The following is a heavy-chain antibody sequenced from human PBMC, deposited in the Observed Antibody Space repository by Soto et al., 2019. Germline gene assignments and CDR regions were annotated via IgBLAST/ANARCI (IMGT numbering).Heavy chain of an antibody. D-gene: IGHD2-15*01. V-gene: IGHV1-2*02. Sequence: GASVKVSCKASGYTFTGYYMHWVRQAPGQGLEWMGWINPNSGGTNYAQKFQGRVTMTRDTSISTAYMELSRLRSDDTAVYYCARAPRIVVVVAATFDPWGKGTLVTVSS. CDR3: ARAPRIVVVVAATFDP. CDR2: INPNSGGT. J-gene: IGHJ5*02. CDR1: GYTFTGYY.